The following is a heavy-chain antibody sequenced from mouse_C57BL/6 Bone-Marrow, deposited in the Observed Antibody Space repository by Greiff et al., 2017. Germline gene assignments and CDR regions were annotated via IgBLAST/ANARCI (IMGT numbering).Heavy chain of an antibody. D-gene: IGHD2-2*01. CDR1: GYTFTSYG. Sequence: VQLQQSGAELARPGASVKLSCKASGYTFTSYGISWVKQRPGQGLEWIGEIYPRSGNTYYNEKFTGKATLTADKSSSTAYMELRSLTSEDSAVYFCARSLPYGFYWYFDVWGSGTAVTVSA. CDR2: IYPRSGNT. V-gene: IGHV1-81*01. J-gene: IGHJ1*01. CDR3: ARSLPYGFYWYFDV.